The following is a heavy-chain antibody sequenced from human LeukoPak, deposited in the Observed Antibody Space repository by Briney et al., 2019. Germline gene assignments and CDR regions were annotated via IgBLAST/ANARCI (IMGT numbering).Heavy chain of an antibody. J-gene: IGHJ4*02. Sequence: VASVKVSCKASGYTFTSYGISWLRQAPGQGLEWMGWISAYNGNTNYAQKLQGRVTMSTDTSTSTAYMELRSLRSDDKAVYYCAANQLSKWELLDFDYWGQGTLVTVSS. CDR3: AANQLSKWELLDFDY. CDR2: ISAYNGNT. V-gene: IGHV1-18*01. CDR1: GYTFTSYG. D-gene: IGHD1-26*01.